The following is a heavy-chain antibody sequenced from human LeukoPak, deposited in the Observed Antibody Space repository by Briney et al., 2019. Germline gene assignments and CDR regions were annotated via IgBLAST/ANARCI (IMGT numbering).Heavy chain of an antibody. V-gene: IGHV3-74*03. D-gene: IGHD5-18*01. CDR1: EFTFSSYW. J-gene: IGHJ3*02. Sequence: GGSLRLSCAASEFTFSSYWMHWVRHAPGKGLVWVSRIYSDGSITTYTDSVKGRFTISRDNAKNTLYLHMNSLRAEDTAVYYCARAPPSSGYAYHFDIWGQGTMVTVSS. CDR3: ARAPPSSGYAYHFDI. CDR2: IYSDGSIT.